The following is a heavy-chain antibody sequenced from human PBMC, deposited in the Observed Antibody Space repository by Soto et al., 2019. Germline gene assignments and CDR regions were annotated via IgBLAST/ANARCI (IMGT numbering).Heavy chain of an antibody. J-gene: IGHJ4*02. D-gene: IGHD6-13*01. V-gene: IGHV4-59*01. CDR1: GGSISSYY. CDR3: AMEGPQQLVGYIDY. Sequence: SETLSLTCTVSGGSISSYYWSWIRQPPGKGLEWIGYIYYSGSTNYNPSLKSRVTISVDTSKNQFSLKLSSVTAADTAVYYCAMEGPQQLVGYIDYWGQGTLVTVSS. CDR2: IYYSGST.